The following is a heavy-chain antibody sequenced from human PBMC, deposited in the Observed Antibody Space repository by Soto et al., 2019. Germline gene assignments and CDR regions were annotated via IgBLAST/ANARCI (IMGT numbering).Heavy chain of an antibody. CDR2: MNPNSGNT. Sequence: QVQLVQSGAEVKKPGASVKVSCKASGYTFTSYDINWVRQATGQGLEWMGWMNPNSGNTGYAQKFQGRVTMTRNTSISTAYMELSSLRSEDTAVYYCARGLRPRTVTTKAVFGYWGQGTLVTVSS. D-gene: IGHD4-17*01. CDR1: GYTFTSYD. V-gene: IGHV1-8*01. J-gene: IGHJ4*02. CDR3: ARGLRPRTVTTKAVFGY.